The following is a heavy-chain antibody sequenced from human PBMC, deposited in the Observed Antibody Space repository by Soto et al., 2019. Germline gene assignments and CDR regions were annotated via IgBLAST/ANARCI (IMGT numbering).Heavy chain of an antibody. CDR2: ISSSGDTS. J-gene: IGHJ4*02. CDR1: GFTFSSYA. Sequence: GGAPRLSPATSGFTFSSYALSWVPPAPGKGPEWVSSISSSGDTSYKAGSVKGRFSISRDKVKNTVYLRMESLRVEDTAVYFCAKVRCAVVRAATNYWGQGTLVTVSS. V-gene: IGHV3-23*01. D-gene: IGHD2-15*01. CDR3: AKVRCAVVRAATNY.